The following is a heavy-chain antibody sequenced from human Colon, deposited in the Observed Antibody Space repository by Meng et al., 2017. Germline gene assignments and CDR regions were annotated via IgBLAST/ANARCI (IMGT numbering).Heavy chain of an antibody. V-gene: IGHV4-34*01. CDR2: IHPSGSS. CDR3: ARGVDWAKSGNF. J-gene: IGHJ4*02. D-gene: IGHD3-9*01. CDR1: GGSFSNYY. Sequence: QAQLRPGGAGLLKPAETPSLTCAVYGGSFSNYYLSWIRQPPGKGLEWIGEIHPSGSSYYSPSLQSRVTITLDTSKNQFSLTLSSLTAADTAVYYCARGVDWAKSGNFWGQGTLVTVSS.